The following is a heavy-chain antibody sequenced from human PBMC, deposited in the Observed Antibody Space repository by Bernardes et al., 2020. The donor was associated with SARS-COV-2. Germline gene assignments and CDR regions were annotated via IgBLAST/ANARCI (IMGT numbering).Heavy chain of an antibody. CDR1: GYSFTSYW. V-gene: IGHV5-51*01. J-gene: IGHJ2*01. Sequence: GESLKISCKGSGYSFTSYWIGWVRQMPGKGLEWMGIIYPGDSHTRYSPSFQGQVTISADKSISTAYLQWSSLKASDTAMYYCARHGLGLELPWDWYFDLWGRGTLVTVSS. CDR3: ARHGLGLELPWDWYFDL. CDR2: IYPGDSHT. D-gene: IGHD1-7*01.